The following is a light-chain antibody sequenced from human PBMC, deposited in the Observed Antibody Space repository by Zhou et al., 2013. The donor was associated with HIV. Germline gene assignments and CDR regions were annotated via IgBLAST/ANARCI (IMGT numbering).Light chain of an antibody. J-gene: IGKJ1*01. CDR2: KTS. Sequence: DIQLTQSPSTLSASVGDRVTITCRASQSITSWLAWYQQKPGKAPKLLIYKTSSLESGVPPRFSGTASETEFTLTISSLQPDDFATYYCQHYNTPSLWTFGQGTKVEIK. V-gene: IGKV1-5*03. CDR1: QSITSW. CDR3: QHYNTPSLWT.